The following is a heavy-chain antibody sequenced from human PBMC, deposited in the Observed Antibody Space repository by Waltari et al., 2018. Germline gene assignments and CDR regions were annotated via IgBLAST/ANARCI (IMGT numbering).Heavy chain of an antibody. V-gene: IGHV4-4*07. J-gene: IGHJ4*02. CDR3: AREVYYDFLSAEPYFDY. Sequence: QVQLQESGPGLVKPSETLSLTCTVSGGSISSYYLSWIRQPAGKGLEWIGRIHSSGSTNYKPSLKSRVTMSVDTSKKQVSLKLNSVTAADTAVYYCAREVYYDFLSAEPYFDYWGQGILVTVSS. CDR2: IHSSGST. CDR1: GGSISSYY. D-gene: IGHD3-3*01.